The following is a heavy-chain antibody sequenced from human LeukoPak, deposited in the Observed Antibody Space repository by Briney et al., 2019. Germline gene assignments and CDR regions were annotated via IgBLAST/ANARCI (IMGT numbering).Heavy chain of an antibody. CDR3: ARGPRIAVAGI. Sequence: PSETLSLTCPVLGGSFQGFYWSWVRQPPGKGLEWIGEINHSGSTNYNPSLKSRVTISVDTSKNQFSLKLSSVTAADTAVYYCARGPRIAVAGIWGQGTLVTVSS. D-gene: IGHD6-19*01. CDR2: INHSGST. J-gene: IGHJ4*02. V-gene: IGHV4-34*01. CDR1: GGSFQGFY.